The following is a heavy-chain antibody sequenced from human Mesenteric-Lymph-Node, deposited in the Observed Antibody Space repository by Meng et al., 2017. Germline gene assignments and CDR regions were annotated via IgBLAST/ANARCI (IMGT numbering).Heavy chain of an antibody. CDR3: ARCIAVAGNWFDP. D-gene: IGHD6-19*01. V-gene: IGHV1-3*01. J-gene: IGHJ5*02. Sequence: QVHLVQSGAEVKKPGASVMVSCKASGHTFTTYAIHWVRQAPGQRLEWMGWINAGNGNTRYSQKFQGRVSITRDTSASTAYMELSSLRSEDTAVYYCARCIAVAGNWFDPWGQGTLVTVSS. CDR1: GHTFTTYA. CDR2: INAGNGNT.